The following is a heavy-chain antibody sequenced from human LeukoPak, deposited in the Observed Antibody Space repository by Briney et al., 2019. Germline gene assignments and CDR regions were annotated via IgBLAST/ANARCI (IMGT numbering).Heavy chain of an antibody. J-gene: IGHJ4*02. CDR1: GYTLTELS. CDR2: FDPEDDEI. CDR3: ATETGNFYFYS. Sequence: GSVQVSCKVSGYTLTELSMHWVRQAPGKGLEWMGGFDPEDDEIIYAQRFQGRVTMTEDASTDTAYMELRSLRSEDTAVYYCATETGNFYFYSWGQGTLVTVSS. V-gene: IGHV1-24*01. D-gene: IGHD1-7*01.